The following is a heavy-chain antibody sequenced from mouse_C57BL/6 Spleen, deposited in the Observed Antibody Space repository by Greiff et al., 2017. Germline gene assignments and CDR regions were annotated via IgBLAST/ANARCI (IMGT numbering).Heavy chain of an antibody. Sequence: EVQRVESGGGLVKPGGSLKLSCAASGFTFSDYGMHWVRQAPEKGLEWVAYISSGSSTIYYADTVKGRFTISRDNAKNTLFLQMTSLRSEDTAMYYCARTYYSNYGAMDYWGQGTSVTVSS. CDR3: ARTYYSNYGAMDY. D-gene: IGHD2-5*01. CDR2: ISSGSSTI. V-gene: IGHV5-17*01. CDR1: GFTFSDYG. J-gene: IGHJ4*01.